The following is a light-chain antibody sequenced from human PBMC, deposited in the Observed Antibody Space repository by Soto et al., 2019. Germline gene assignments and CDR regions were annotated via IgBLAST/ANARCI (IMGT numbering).Light chain of an antibody. J-gene: IGKJ4*01. V-gene: IGKV3-20*01. CDR1: QSVSSSY. Sequence: EIVLTQSPRTLSLSPGERATLSCRASQSVSSSYLAWYQQKPGQAPRLLIYGASSRATGIPDRFSGSGSGTDFTLTISRLEPEDFAVYYCQQYGSSFLLTFGGGTKVEIK. CDR2: GAS. CDR3: QQYGSSFLLT.